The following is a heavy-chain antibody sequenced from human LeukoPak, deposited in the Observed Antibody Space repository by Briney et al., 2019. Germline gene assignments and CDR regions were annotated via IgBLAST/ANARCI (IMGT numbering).Heavy chain of an antibody. Sequence: GGSLRLSCVVSGFTVSSNYMSWVRQAPGKGLEWVSVIYSGGSTYYADSVKGRFTISRDSSKNTLYLQMNSLRAEDTAVYYCARDSLGMSTLDSWGQGTLVTVSS. CDR3: ARDSLGMSTLDS. D-gene: IGHD5/OR15-5a*01. J-gene: IGHJ4*02. CDR1: GFTVSSNY. V-gene: IGHV3-53*01. CDR2: IYSGGST.